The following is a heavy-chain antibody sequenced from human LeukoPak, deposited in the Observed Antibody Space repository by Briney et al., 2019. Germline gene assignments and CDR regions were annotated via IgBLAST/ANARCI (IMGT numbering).Heavy chain of an antibody. CDR2: IRYDGSNK. CDR3: AKSSVGAIADYFDY. V-gene: IGHV3-30*02. D-gene: IGHD1-26*01. J-gene: IGHJ4*02. CDR1: GFTFSSYG. Sequence: PGGSLRLSCAASGFTFSSYGMHWVRQAPGKGLEWVAFIRYDGSNKYYADSVKGRFTISRDNSKSTLYLQMNSLRAEDTAVYYCAKSSVGAIADYFDYWGQGTLVTVSS.